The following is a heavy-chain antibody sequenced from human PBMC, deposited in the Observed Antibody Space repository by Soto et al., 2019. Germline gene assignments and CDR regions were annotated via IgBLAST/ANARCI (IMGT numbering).Heavy chain of an antibody. D-gene: IGHD5-18*01. V-gene: IGHV1-18*04. CDR2: ISGKNDKR. CDR1: GYTFIRYG. J-gene: IGHJ4*02. Sequence: QVQLVQSGGEIKKPGASVNVSCKASGYTFIRYGISWVRQAPGQGFEWMGWISGKNDKRNHAQKFRGRITMTTDTSTNTAYLEVRSLGSDDTPIYYCAREGNGYEDYWGQGTLVTVSS. CDR3: AREGNGYEDY.